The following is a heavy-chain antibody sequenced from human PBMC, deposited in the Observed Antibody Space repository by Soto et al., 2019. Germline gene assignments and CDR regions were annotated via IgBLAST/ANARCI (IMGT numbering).Heavy chain of an antibody. J-gene: IGHJ4*02. CDR3: AKDGRGAGSHCNSVAY. D-gene: IGHD3-10*01. Sequence: VQLVESGGGLIQPGGSLKLSCAASGFTVGNNYMSWVRQAPGKGLEWVSLIYSTGTTKYADSVKGRCTVSRDNAKNTLYLQMNSVRAEDPAVYYCAKDGRGAGSHCNSVAYWGQGTVVTVSS. V-gene: IGHV3-53*01. CDR2: IYSTGTT. CDR1: GFTVGNNY.